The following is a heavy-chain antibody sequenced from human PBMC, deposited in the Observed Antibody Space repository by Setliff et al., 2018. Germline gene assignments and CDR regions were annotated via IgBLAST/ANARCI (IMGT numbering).Heavy chain of an antibody. D-gene: IGHD3-10*01. CDR1: PYSFSGYY. CDR3: ARTKGFVDGYLDP. CDR2: INTNSGDT. Sequence: ASVKVSCKTSPYSFSGYYIHWVRQAPGQGLEWMGWINTNSGDTRYAQKSQGRVTMTRDTSISTAYMELSRLRSDDTAVCYCARTKGFVDGYLDPWGQGTLVTVSS. V-gene: IGHV1-2*02. J-gene: IGHJ5*02.